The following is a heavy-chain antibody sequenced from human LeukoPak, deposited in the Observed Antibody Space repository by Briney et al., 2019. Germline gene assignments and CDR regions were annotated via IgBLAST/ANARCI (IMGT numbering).Heavy chain of an antibody. D-gene: IGHD6-19*01. CDR3: ATNSGWYDSNFDP. Sequence: GGSLRLSCAASGFSFSSYAMSWVRQAPGKGLEWVSTISAGSGSTYYADSVKGRFTISRDNSNNTLYLQMNSLRAEDTAVYYCATNSGWYDSNFDPWGQGTLVTVSS. CDR2: ISAGSGST. CDR1: GFSFSSYA. V-gene: IGHV3-23*01. J-gene: IGHJ5*02.